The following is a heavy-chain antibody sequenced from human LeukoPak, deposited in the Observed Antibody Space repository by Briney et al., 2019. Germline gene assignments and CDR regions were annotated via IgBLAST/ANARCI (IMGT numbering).Heavy chain of an antibody. D-gene: IGHD6-13*01. Sequence: PGGSLRLSCAASGFTFSSYWMSWVRQAPGKGLEWVANIKQDGSEKYYVDSVKGRFTISRDNAKNSLYLQMNSLRAEDTAVYYCARDPYSSSLVNDYWGQGTLVTVSS. CDR2: IKQDGSEK. CDR1: GFTFSSYW. J-gene: IGHJ4*02. V-gene: IGHV3-7*01. CDR3: ARDPYSSSLVNDY.